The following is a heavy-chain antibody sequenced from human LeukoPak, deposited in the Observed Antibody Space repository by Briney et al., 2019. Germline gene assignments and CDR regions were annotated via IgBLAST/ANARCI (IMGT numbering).Heavy chain of an antibody. CDR3: ARDISEDYDSSYYFDY. CDR2: ISYDGSNK. CDR1: GFTFSSYA. D-gene: IGHD3-22*01. V-gene: IGHV3-30-3*01. J-gene: IGHJ4*02. Sequence: GGSLRLSCAASGFTFSSYAMHWVRQAPGKGLEWVAVISYDGSNKYYADSVKGRFTISRDNSKNTLYLQMNSLRAEDTAVYYCARDISEDYDSSYYFDYWGQGTLVTVSS.